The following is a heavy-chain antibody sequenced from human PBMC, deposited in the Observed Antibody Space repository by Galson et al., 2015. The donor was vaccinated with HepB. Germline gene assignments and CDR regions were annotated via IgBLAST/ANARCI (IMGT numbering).Heavy chain of an antibody. D-gene: IGHD7-27*01. CDR2: LKEDANDK. Sequence: SLRLSCAASGFSLKNYWMNWVRLVPGKGLERLAYLKEDANDKSYVDSVKGRFTISRDDTKNSVYLQMNSLRVEDTALYYCARERWTPLSGKSYYYGLDVWGQGTAVTVSS. V-gene: IGHV3-7*01. CDR1: GFSLKNYW. CDR3: ARERWTPLSGKSYYYGLDV. J-gene: IGHJ6*02.